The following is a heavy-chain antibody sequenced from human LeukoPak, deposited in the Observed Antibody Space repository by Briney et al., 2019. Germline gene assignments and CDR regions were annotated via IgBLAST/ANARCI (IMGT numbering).Heavy chain of an antibody. Sequence: PSQTLSLTCTVSGGSISSAGYYWSWIRQHPGKGLEWIGYIYYTGRTYYNPSLKSRVTISVDTSKNQFSLKLSSVTAADTAVYYCASFYQAYYFDYWGQGTLVTVSS. CDR2: IYYTGRT. CDR1: GGSISSAGYY. D-gene: IGHD2-21*01. CDR3: ASFYQAYYFDY. J-gene: IGHJ4*02. V-gene: IGHV4-30-4*08.